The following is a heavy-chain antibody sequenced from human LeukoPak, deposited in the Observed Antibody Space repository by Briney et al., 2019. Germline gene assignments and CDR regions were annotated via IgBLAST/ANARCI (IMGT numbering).Heavy chain of an antibody. CDR1: GFTFSSFS. Sequence: PGGSLRLSCAASGFTFSSFSMNWVRQAPGKGLEWVSSISSTSSYIYYADSVKGRFTISRDNAKNSLYLQMNSLRAEDTAVYYCAELGITMIGGVWGKGTTVTISS. J-gene: IGHJ6*04. V-gene: IGHV3-21*06. D-gene: IGHD3-10*02. CDR2: ISSTSSYI. CDR3: AELGITMIGGV.